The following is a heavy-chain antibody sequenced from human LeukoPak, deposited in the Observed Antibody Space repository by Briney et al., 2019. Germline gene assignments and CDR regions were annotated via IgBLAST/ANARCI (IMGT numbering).Heavy chain of an antibody. CDR3: AKEAGDYGQY. V-gene: IGHV3-48*01. CDR1: GFTFSSYS. Sequence: GGSLRLSCAASGFTFSSYSMNWVRQAPGKGLEWVSYISSSSSTIYYADSVKGRFTISRDNSKSTLYLQMNSLRAEDTAVYYCAKEAGDYGQYWGQGTLVTVSS. CDR2: ISSSSSTI. D-gene: IGHD4-17*01. J-gene: IGHJ4*02.